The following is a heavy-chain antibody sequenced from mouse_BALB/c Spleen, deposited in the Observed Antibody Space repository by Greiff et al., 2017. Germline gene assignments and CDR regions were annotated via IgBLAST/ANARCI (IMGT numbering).Heavy chain of an antibody. Sequence: EVQRVESGPELEKPGASVKISCKASGYSFTGYNMNWVKQSNGKSLEWIGNIDPYYGGTSYNQKFKGKATLTVDKSSSTAYMQLKSLTSEDSAVYYCARGGYYGSTWYFDVWGAGTTVTVSS. J-gene: IGHJ1*01. CDR3: ARGGYYGSTWYFDV. CDR1: GYSFTGYN. CDR2: IDPYYGGT. V-gene: IGHV1-39*01. D-gene: IGHD1-1*01.